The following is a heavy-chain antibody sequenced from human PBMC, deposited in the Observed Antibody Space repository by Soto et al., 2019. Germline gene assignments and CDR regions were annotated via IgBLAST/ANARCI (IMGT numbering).Heavy chain of an antibody. J-gene: IGHJ6*02. Sequence: SETLSLTCTVSGGSISSGGYYWTWIRQHPGKGLEWIGYNYYSGITYYNPSLKSRVTISLDTSKNQFSLKLSSVTAADTAVYYCARGSRLAGIYYGMDVWGQGTTVT. CDR3: ARGSRLAGIYYGMDV. D-gene: IGHD1-20*01. V-gene: IGHV4-31*03. CDR1: GGSISSGGYY. CDR2: NYYSGIT.